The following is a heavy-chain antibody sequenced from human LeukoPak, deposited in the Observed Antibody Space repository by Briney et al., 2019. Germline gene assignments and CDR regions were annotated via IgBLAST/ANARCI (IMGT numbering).Heavy chain of an antibody. CDR1: GFTLSSYA. V-gene: IGHV3-23*01. D-gene: IGHD3-10*01. J-gene: IGHJ4*02. CDR2: ISSTDAGT. Sequence: GGSLRLSCAASGFTLSSYAMHWVRQAPGKGLEWVSAISSTDAGTYHADSVRGRFTISRDSSKNTLYLQMNSLRAEDTAVYYCATQRALWSEIDYWGQGTLVTVSS. CDR3: ATQRALWSEIDY.